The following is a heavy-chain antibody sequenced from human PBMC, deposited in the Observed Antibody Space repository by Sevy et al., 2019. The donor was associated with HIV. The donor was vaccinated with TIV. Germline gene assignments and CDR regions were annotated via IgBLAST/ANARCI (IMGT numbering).Heavy chain of an antibody. CDR1: GFIFSTYT. J-gene: IGHJ6*02. CDR3: AKGDRTFYGLDV. Sequence: EGSLRLSCAASGFIFSTYTMTWVRQAPGKGLEWVSGISGSGGSTYYADSLKGRFTIFRDNSKNTVYLQMNSLRAEDTAVYYRAKGDRTFYGLDVWGQGTTVTVSS. V-gene: IGHV3-23*01. CDR2: ISGSGGST. D-gene: IGHD2-15*01.